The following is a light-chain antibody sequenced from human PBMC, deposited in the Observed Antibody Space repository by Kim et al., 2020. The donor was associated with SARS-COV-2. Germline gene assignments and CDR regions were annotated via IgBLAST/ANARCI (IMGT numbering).Light chain of an antibody. J-gene: IGKJ4*01. CDR1: QGISHY. V-gene: IGKV1-27*01. CDR3: QKYETAPLT. CDR2: GTS. Sequence: AAEGDRVTITCRASQGISHYLAWYQQKPGKVPQLLIYGTSTLQSGVPSRFSGSGSGTDFTLTVSSLQPEDVATYYCQKYETAPLTFGEGTKVDIK.